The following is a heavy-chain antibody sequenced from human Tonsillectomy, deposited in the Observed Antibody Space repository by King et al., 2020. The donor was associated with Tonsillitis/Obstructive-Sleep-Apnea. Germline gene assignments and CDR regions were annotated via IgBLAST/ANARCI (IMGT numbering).Heavy chain of an antibody. V-gene: IGHV4-59*01. J-gene: IGHJ4*02. Sequence: VPLQESGPGLVKPSETLSLTCTVSGGSISSYYWSWIRQPPGKGLEWIGYIYYSGSTAYNPSLKSRVTISVDTSKNQFSLKMSSVTAADTAVYYCARVGYSYGSDYWGQGTLVTVSS. CDR2: IYYSGST. CDR3: ARVGYSYGSDY. D-gene: IGHD5-18*01. CDR1: GGSISSYY.